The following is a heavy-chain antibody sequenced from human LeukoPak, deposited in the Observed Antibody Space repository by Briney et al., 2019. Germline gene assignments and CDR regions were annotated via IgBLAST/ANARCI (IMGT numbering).Heavy chain of an antibody. J-gene: IGHJ4*02. V-gene: IGHV3-74*03. Sequence: PGGSLRLSCAGSGFSFSSYWMHWVRQTPDKGLVWVSRINSDGTHRTYADSVKGRFTISRANANKTLYLQMDSLSAEDTAIYYCARGVDFDYWGRGNRVRVLS. CDR3: ARGVDFDY. CDR1: GFSFSSYW. D-gene: IGHD3-16*01. CDR2: INSDGTHR.